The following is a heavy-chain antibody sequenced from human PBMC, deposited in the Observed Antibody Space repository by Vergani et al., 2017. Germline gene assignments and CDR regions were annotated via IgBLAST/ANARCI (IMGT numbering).Heavy chain of an antibody. J-gene: IGHJ2*01. D-gene: IGHD3-3*01. V-gene: IGHV3-9*01. CDR1: GFTFDDYA. CDR3: ARKTISGFDL. CDR2: ISWNSGSI. Sequence: EVQLVESGGGLVKPGGSLRLSCAASGFTFDDYAMHWVRQAPGKGLEWVSGISWNSGSIGYADSVKGRFTISRDNSKNTLYLQMNSLRAEDTAVYYCARKTISGFDLWGRGTLVTVSS.